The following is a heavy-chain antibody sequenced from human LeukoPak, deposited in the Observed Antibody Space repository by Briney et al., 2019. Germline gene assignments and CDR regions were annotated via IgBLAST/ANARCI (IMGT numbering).Heavy chain of an antibody. D-gene: IGHD4/OR15-4a*01. CDR2: IYHSGST. Sequence: SETLSLTCAVSGGSISSGGYSWSWIRQPPGKGLEWIGYIYHSGSTYYNPSLKSRVTISVDTSKNQFSLKLSSVTTADTAVYYCARISLTMRDAFDIWGQGTTVTVST. CDR3: ARISLTMRDAFDI. J-gene: IGHJ3*02. V-gene: IGHV4-30-2*02. CDR1: GGSISSGGYS.